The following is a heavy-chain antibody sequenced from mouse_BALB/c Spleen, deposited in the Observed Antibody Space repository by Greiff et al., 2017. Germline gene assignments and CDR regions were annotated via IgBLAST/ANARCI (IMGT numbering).Heavy chain of an antibody. CDR2: INPSNGGT. J-gene: IGHJ3*01. D-gene: IGHD1-1*01. Sequence: QVQLQQSGAELVKPGASVKLSCKASGYTFTSYYMYWVKQRPGQGLEWIGEINPSNGGTNFNEKFKSKATLTVDKSSSTAYMQRSSLTSEDSAVYYCTRIYYYGSSSWFAYWGQGTLVTVSA. CDR3: TRIYYYGSSSWFAY. CDR1: GYTFTSYY. V-gene: IGHV1S81*02.